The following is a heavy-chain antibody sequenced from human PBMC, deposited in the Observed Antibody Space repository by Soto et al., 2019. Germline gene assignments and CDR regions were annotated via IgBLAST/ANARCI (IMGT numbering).Heavy chain of an antibody. D-gene: IGHD1-1*01. V-gene: IGHV1-18*01. CDR1: GYTFTSYG. CDR2: ISAHNGNT. CDR3: ARGRYGDY. J-gene: IGHJ4*02. Sequence: QVHLVQSGAEVKKPGASVKVSCKASGYTFTSYGITWVRQAPGPGLEWMGWISAHNGNTDYAQKLQGRVIVTRDTSTSTAYMELRSLISEDTAVYYCARGRYGDYWGQGALVTVSS.